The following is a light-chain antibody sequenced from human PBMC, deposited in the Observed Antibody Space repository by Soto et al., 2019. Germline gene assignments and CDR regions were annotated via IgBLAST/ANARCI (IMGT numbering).Light chain of an antibody. CDR1: QGISSW. CDR3: QQSYSTTWT. Sequence: IKMTQSPSSVSASVGDRVTITCRASQGISSWLAWYQQKPGKAPNLLIYAASSLHSGVPSRFSGSGSGTDFTLTISSLQPEDFATYSCQQSYSTTWTFGQGTKVDIK. CDR2: AAS. J-gene: IGKJ1*01. V-gene: IGKV1-12*01.